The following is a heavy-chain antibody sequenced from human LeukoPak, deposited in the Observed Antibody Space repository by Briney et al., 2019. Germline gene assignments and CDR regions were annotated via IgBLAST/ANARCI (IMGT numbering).Heavy chain of an antibody. CDR2: ISSSGSTI. Sequence: GGSLRLSCAASGFTFSSYEMNWVRQAPGNGLEWVSYISSSGSTIYYADSVKGRFTISRDNAKNSLYLQMNSLRAEDTAVYYCARDSHLVGATDYWGQGTLVTVSS. CDR3: ARDSHLVGATDY. J-gene: IGHJ4*02. CDR1: GFTFSSYE. D-gene: IGHD1-26*01. V-gene: IGHV3-48*03.